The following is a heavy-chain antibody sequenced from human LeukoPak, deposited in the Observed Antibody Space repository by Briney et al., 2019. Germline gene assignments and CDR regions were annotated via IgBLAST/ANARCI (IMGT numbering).Heavy chain of an antibody. D-gene: IGHD6-19*01. CDR3: ARQRRSSGWPNDY. Sequence: GESLKISCKGSGYSFTSYWIAWVRQMPGKGLEWMGIIYHGDSDTRYSPSFQGQVTITADKSISTAYLQWSSLKASDNAMYYCARQRRSSGWPNDYWGQGTLVTVSS. J-gene: IGHJ4*02. V-gene: IGHV5-51*01. CDR2: IYHGDSDT. CDR1: GYSFTSYW.